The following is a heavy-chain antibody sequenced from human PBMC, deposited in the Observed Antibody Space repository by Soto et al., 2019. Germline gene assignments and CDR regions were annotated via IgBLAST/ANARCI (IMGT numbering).Heavy chain of an antibody. D-gene: IGHD6-19*01. Sequence: ASETLSLTCSISGGSVSPYYWSWIRQPPGKGPEWIGYIYYTGNTYYNPSLESRLSMSVDTSKNQFSLKLTSVTAADTAVYSCVRVERIAVPWLDLWGQGTQVTVSS. V-gene: IGHV4-59*08. CDR2: IYYTGNT. CDR1: GGSVSPYY. CDR3: VRVERIAVPWLDL. J-gene: IGHJ5*02.